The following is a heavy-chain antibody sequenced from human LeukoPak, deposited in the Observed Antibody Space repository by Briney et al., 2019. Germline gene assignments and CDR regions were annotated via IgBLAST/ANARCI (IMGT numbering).Heavy chain of an antibody. CDR2: INQNGSKE. D-gene: IGHD5-12*01. CDR1: GFIFSNYW. J-gene: IGHJ4*02. V-gene: IGHV3-7*01. CDR3: VRDGGVSGYDLLDY. Sequence: GGSLRLSCTASGFIFSNYWMTWVRQAPGKGLEWVAQINQNGSKEYYIDSVKARFSISRDNARNSLSLQMNSLRAEDTAVYYCVRDGGVSGYDLLDYWGQGTLVTVSS.